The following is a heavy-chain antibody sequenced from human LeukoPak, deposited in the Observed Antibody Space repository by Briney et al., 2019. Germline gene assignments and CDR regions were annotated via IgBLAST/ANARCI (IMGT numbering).Heavy chain of an antibody. V-gene: IGHV4-59*08. CDR3: ASRAYYDSSGLDY. CDR2: VSNSGST. Sequence: SESLSLTCSVSGGSIRNYYWTWIRQPPGKGLEWIGHVSNSGSTKYNPSLKSRVTISIDTSKKHFSLKLSSVTAADTAVYYCASRAYYDSSGLDYWGQGILVTVSS. D-gene: IGHD3-22*01. CDR1: GGSIRNYY. J-gene: IGHJ4*02.